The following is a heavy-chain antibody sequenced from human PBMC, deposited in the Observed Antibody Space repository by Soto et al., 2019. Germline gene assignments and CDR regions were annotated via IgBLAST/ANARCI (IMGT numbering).Heavy chain of an antibody. CDR1: GFTFSNFA. J-gene: IGHJ4*02. Sequence: PGGSLRLSCAGSGFTFSNFAMGWVRQAPGKGPEWVSSVSGGGSASFSADSVRGRFSVSRDNSKNTLFLQMNTLRVEDTAVYYCAKARHAAVGTDFFVLWGQGTQVTVSS. CDR2: VSGGGSAS. CDR3: AKARHAAVGTDFFVL. D-gene: IGHD6-13*01. V-gene: IGHV3-23*01.